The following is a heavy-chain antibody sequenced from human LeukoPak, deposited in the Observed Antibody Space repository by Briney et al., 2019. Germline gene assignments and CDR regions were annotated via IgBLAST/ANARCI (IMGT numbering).Heavy chain of an antibody. CDR2: FDPEDGET. Sequence: ASVKVSCKVSGYTLTELSMHWVRQAPGKGLEWMGGFDPEDGETIYAQKFQGRVTMTEDTSTDTAYMELSSLRAEDTAIYYCAKRPDRNVAGPNYMDVWGKGTTVTISS. CDR3: AKRPDRNVAGPNYMDV. V-gene: IGHV1-24*01. D-gene: IGHD1-14*01. J-gene: IGHJ6*03. CDR1: GYTLTELS.